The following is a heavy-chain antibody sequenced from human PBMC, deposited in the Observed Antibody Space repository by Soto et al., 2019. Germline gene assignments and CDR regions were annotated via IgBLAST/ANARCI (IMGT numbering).Heavy chain of an antibody. CDR1: GYSFTDYH. V-gene: IGHV1-18*04. CDR2: ISAYNGNT. D-gene: IGHD3-10*01. Sequence: ASVKVSCKASGYSFTDYHIHWVRQAPGQGLEWMGWISAYNGNTNYAQKLQGRVTMTTDTSTSTAYMELRSLRSDDTAVYYCARDLPYYYGSGSYYIIFDYWGQGTLVTVSS. CDR3: ARDLPYYYGSGSYYIIFDY. J-gene: IGHJ4*02.